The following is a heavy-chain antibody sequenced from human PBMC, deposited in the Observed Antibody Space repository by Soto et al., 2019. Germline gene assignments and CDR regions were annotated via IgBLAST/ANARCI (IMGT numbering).Heavy chain of an antibody. Sequence: EVQLLESGGGLVQPGGSLRLSCAASGFTFSSYAMSWVRQAPGKGLEWGSAISGSGGSTYYADSVKGPFTISRDNSKNTLYLQMNSLRAEDTAVYYCAKESSITIFGVVSSGFDYWGQGTLVTVSS. V-gene: IGHV3-23*01. D-gene: IGHD3-3*01. CDR2: ISGSGGST. CDR3: AKESSITIFGVVSSGFDY. CDR1: GFTFSSYA. J-gene: IGHJ4*02.